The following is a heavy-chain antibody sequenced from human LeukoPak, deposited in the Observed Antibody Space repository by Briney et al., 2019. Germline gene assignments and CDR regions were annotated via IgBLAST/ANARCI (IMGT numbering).Heavy chain of an antibody. V-gene: IGHV4-31*03. CDR2: IYYSGST. Sequence: SETLSLTCTVSGGSISSGGYYWSWIRQHPGKGLEWIGYIYYSGSTYYNPSLKSRVTISVDTSKNQFSLKLSSVTAADTAVYYCARVHITMVRGVTTYEHFRMIRVAFDIWGQGTMVTVSS. J-gene: IGHJ3*02. CDR3: ARVHITMVRGVTTYEHFRMIRVAFDI. CDR1: GGSISSGGYY. D-gene: IGHD3-10*01.